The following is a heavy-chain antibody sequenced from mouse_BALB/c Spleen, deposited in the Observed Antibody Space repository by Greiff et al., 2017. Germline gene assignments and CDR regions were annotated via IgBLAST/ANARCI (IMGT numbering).Heavy chain of an antibody. D-gene: IGHD3-2*01. J-gene: IGHJ4*01. CDR2: IDPYYGGT. V-gene: IGHV1-39*01. CDR1: GYSFTGYN. CDR3: ARATARAIYYAMDY. Sequence: VQLKESGPELEKPGASVKISCKASGYSFTGYNMNWVKQSNGKSLEWIGNIDPYYGGTSYNQKFKGKATLTVDKSSSTAYMQLKSLTSEDSAVYYCARATARAIYYAMDYWGQGTSVTVSS.